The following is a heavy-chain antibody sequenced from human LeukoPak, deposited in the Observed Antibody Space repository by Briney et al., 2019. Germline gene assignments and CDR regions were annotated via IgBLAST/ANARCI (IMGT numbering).Heavy chain of an antibody. Sequence: GGSLRLSCAASGFIFSSSGMSWVRQAPGKGLEWVSTISDNGGSTYYPDSVKGRFTISRDNSKNTLYLQMNSLRAEDTAIYYCATYRQVLLPFESWGQGTLVTVSS. V-gene: IGHV3-23*01. J-gene: IGHJ4*02. CDR3: ATYRQVLLPFES. CDR1: GFIFSSSG. D-gene: IGHD2-8*02. CDR2: ISDNGGST.